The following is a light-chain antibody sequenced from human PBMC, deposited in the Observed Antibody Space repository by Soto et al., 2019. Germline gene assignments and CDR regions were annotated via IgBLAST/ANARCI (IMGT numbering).Light chain of an antibody. Sequence: EIVMTQSPATLSVSPGERATLSCRASQNVGNDLAWYQQKPGQAPRLLIHGASTRATGIPTRFSGSGSGTEFTLTISSLQSEDFAVYYCHQYDYSPRTFGQGTKVDSK. J-gene: IGKJ1*01. V-gene: IGKV3-15*01. CDR2: GAS. CDR3: HQYDYSPRT. CDR1: QNVGND.